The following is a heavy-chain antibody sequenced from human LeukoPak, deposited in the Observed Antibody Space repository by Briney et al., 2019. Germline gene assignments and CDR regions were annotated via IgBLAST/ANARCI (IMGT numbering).Heavy chain of an antibody. CDR1: GFTVSSNS. V-gene: IGHV3-53*01. CDR3: ARAKPKNMVRGLIMRRESRYYFDY. D-gene: IGHD3-10*01. J-gene: IGHJ4*02. CDR2: IYSDNT. Sequence: GGSLRLSCTVSGFTVSSNSISWVRQAPGKGLEWVSFIYSDNTHYSDSVKGRFTISRDNSKNTLYLQMNSLRAEDTAVYYCARAKPKNMVRGLIMRRESRYYFDYWGQGTLVTVSS.